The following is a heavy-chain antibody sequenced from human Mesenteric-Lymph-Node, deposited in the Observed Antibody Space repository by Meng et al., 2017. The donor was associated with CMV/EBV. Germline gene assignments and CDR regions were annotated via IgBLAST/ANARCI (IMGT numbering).Heavy chain of an antibody. J-gene: IGHJ6*02. D-gene: IGHD3-3*01. CDR3: AKDSSDDFWSAYFPFYNYGMDV. V-gene: IGHV3-53*01. CDR1: GFTVSSHY. Sequence: GESLKISCAASGFTVSSHYMSWVRQAPGKGLEWVSVIYSGGSTYYADSVKGRFTISRDNSKNTLYLQMNSLRAEDTAVYYCAKDSSDDFWSAYFPFYNYGMDVWGQGTTVTVSS. CDR2: IYSGGST.